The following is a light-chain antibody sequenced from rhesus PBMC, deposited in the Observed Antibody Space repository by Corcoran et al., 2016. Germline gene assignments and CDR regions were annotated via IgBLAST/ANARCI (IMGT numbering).Light chain of an antibody. V-gene: IGKV1-22*01. CDR1: QGISSW. J-gene: IGKJ1*01. CDR3: QQYYSRPWT. Sequence: DIQMTQSPSSLSASVGDTVTITCRASQGISSWLAWYQQKPGKAPKLLNYKASSLQSGVPSRFRGRGSGTDFTLTINSLQSDDFATYCCQQYYSRPWTFGQGTKVEIK. CDR2: KAS.